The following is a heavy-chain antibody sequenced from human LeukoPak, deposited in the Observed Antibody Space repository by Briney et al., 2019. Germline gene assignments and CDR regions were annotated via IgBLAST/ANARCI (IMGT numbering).Heavy chain of an antibody. J-gene: IGHJ4*02. Sequence: PGGSLRLSCAASGFTFSSYGMHWVRQAPGKGLEWVAFIRYDGNNKYYADSVKGRFTISRDNSKNTLYLQMNSLRAEDTAVYYCAKGGLTVLDYWGRGTPVTVSS. D-gene: IGHD3-9*01. CDR1: GFTFSSYG. CDR2: IRYDGNNK. V-gene: IGHV3-30*02. CDR3: AKGGLTVLDY.